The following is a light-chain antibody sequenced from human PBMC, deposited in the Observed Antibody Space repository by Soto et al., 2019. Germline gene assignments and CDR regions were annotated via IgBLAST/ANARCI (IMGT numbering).Light chain of an antibody. V-gene: IGLV1-40*01. CDR1: SSNIGAGYD. Sequence: QSVLTQPPSASGAPGQRVTISCPGSSSNIGAGYDVHWYQQLPGTAPKLVMYGTTNRPSGVPDRFSGSKSGTSASLAITGLQAEDEADYYCQSYDGTLSGSYVFGIGTKVTVL. CDR2: GTT. CDR3: QSYDGTLSGSYV. J-gene: IGLJ1*01.